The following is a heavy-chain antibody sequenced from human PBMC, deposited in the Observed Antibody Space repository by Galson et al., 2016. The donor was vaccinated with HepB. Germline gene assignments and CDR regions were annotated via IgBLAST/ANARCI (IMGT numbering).Heavy chain of an antibody. D-gene: IGHD3-3*01. CDR1: GGTFSNYA. J-gene: IGHJ3*02. V-gene: IGHV1-69*06. Sequence: SVKVSCKASGGTFSNYAISWVRQAPGQGLEWTGGIIPIVDTTNYAQKFQGRVTITADKSTTTAYMEVSSLRSEDTAVYYCAHTISGVVITTEDAFDIWGQGTMVTVSS. CDR3: AHTISGVVITTEDAFDI. CDR2: IIPIVDTT.